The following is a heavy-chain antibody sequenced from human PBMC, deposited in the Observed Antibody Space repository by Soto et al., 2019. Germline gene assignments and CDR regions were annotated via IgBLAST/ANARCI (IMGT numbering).Heavy chain of an antibody. CDR3: AKAHSLVLLGPPHY. CDR2: MSYDGSNK. V-gene: IGHV3-30*18. CDR1: GFTFSSYA. D-gene: IGHD2-2*01. Sequence: GGSLRLSCAASGFTFSSYAMHWVRQAPGKGLEWVAVMSYDGSNKYYADSVKGRFTISRDNSKNTLYLQMNSLRAEDTAVYYCAKAHSLVLLGPPHYCGQAILVTVST. J-gene: IGHJ4*02.